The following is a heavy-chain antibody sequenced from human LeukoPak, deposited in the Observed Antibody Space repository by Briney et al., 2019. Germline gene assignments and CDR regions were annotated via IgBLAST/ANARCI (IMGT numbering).Heavy chain of an antibody. Sequence: SETLSLTCTVSGGSISSYYWTWIRQPPGKGLEWIGYIYYSGSTNYNPSLKSRVTISVDTSKNQFSLKLSFVTAADTAVYYCTREAAPPDSYYYYGIDVWGQGTTVTVSS. CDR1: GGSISSYY. J-gene: IGHJ6*02. CDR3: TREAAPPDSYYYYGIDV. V-gene: IGHV4-59*01. CDR2: IYYSGST. D-gene: IGHD1-14*01.